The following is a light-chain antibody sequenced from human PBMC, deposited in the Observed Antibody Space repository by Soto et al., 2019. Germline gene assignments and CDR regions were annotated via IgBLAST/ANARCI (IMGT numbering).Light chain of an antibody. J-gene: IGKJ5*01. CDR1: QSVSSN. CDR2: GAS. Sequence: EIVMTQSPATLSVSPGERVTLSCRASQSVSSNLAWYQQKSGQAPRLLIYGASTRATGIPARFSGSGSGTEFTFTISSLQSEDFALYYCQQYNNWPPVTFGQGTRLEIK. CDR3: QQYNNWPPVT. V-gene: IGKV3-15*01.